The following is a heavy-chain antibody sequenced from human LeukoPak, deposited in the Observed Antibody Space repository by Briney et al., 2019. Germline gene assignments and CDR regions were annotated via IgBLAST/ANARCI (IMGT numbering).Heavy chain of an antibody. CDR3: ARHSLERGAAYNYYDSSGYLGEFDY. Sequence: PSETLSLTCAVSGGSISSSSYYWGWIRQPPGKGLEWIGSIYYSGSTYYNPSLKSRVTISVDTSKNQFSLKLSSVTAADTAVYYCARHSLERGAAYNYYDSSGYLGEFDYWGQGTLVTVSS. CDR2: IYYSGST. J-gene: IGHJ4*02. V-gene: IGHV4-39*01. CDR1: GGSISSSSYY. D-gene: IGHD3-22*01.